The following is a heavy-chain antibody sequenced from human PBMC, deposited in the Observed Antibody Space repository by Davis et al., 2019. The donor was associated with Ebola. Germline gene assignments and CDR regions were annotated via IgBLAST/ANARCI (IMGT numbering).Heavy chain of an antibody. V-gene: IGHV1-69*13. CDR1: GGTLRPHG. Sequence: AASVKVSCKAAGGTLRPHGMSWVRQAPGQGLEWMGGLIPIFGTPNYAQKFQGRITIIADESTSTVYVELSSLKSEDTAVYYCAGHGRRLVGYFDSWGQGTPVTVSS. J-gene: IGHJ4*02. CDR2: LIPIFGTP. CDR3: AGHGRRLVGYFDS. D-gene: IGHD2-2*01.